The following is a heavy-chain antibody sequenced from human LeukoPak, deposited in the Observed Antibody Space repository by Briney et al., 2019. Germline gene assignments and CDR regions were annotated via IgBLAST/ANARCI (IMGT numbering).Heavy chain of an antibody. Sequence: SETLSLTCTVSGDSITSGRYYWSWIRQPPGKGLEWMGYIYYGGSTKPNPSLENRVTISVDASKNEFSLKLSSVTAADTAIYYCARTLAGKLVFDYWGQGTLVTVSS. V-gene: IGHV4-61*01. CDR1: GDSITSGRYY. D-gene: IGHD6-19*01. CDR2: IYYGGST. CDR3: ARTLAGKLVFDY. J-gene: IGHJ4*02.